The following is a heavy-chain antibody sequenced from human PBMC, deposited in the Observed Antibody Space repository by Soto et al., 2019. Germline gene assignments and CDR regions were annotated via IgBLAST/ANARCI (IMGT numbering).Heavy chain of an antibody. J-gene: IGHJ4*02. CDR3: AIRASYYDSSGYFDY. CDR2: INSDGSSK. CDR1: GFTFSSYD. D-gene: IGHD3-22*01. Sequence: GGSLRLSCAASGFTFSSYDMHWVRQATGKGLEWVSRINSDGSSKSYADYVKGRFTNSRDNDKKTLNLQMNSLRDEDTAVYYCAIRASYYDSSGYFDYWGQGTMVTVSS. V-gene: IGHV3-74*01.